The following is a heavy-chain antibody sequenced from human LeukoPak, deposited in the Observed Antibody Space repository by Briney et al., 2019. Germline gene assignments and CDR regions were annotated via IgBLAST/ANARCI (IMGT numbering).Heavy chain of an antibody. CDR3: ARAPYYYDSSGYFDY. D-gene: IGHD3-22*01. CDR2: IYYSGST. Sequence: SETLSLTCTVSGGSISSSSYYWGWIRQPPGKGLEWIGSIYYSGSTYYNPSLKSRVTISVDRSKNQFSLKLSSVTAADTAVYYCARAPYYYDSSGYFDYWGQGTLVTVSS. V-gene: IGHV4-39*07. J-gene: IGHJ4*02. CDR1: GGSISSSSYY.